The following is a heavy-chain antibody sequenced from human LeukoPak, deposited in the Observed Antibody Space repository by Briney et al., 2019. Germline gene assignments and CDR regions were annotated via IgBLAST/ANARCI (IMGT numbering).Heavy chain of an antibody. V-gene: IGHV6-1*01. CDR2: TYYRSNWYN. CDR3: ARSLPATVGNWFDP. CDR1: GDSVSSNSAA. D-gene: IGHD2-2*01. Sequence: SQTLSLTCAISGDSVSSNSAAWNWIRQSPSSCLEWLGRTYYRSNWYNNYTVSLKSRITINADTSKNQFSLQLTSVTPEDTALYYCARSLPATVGNWFDPWGQGTLVIVSS. J-gene: IGHJ5*02.